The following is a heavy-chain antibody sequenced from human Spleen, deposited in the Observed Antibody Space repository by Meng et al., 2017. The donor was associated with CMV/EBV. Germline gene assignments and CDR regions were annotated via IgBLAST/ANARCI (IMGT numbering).Heavy chain of an antibody. D-gene: IGHD2-2*02. CDR2: IYYSGST. Sequence: GSLRLSCTVSGGSISSSSYYWGWIRQPPGKGLEWIGSIYYSGSTYYNPSLKSRVTISVDTSKNQFPLKLSSVTAADTAVYYCARHGGIVVVPAAIGGGWFDPWGQGTLVTVSS. CDR1: GGSISSSSYY. J-gene: IGHJ5*02. CDR3: ARHGGIVVVPAAIGGGWFDP. V-gene: IGHV4-39*01.